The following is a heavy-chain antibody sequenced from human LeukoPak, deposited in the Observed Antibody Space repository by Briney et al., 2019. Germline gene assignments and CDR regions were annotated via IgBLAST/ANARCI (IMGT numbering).Heavy chain of an antibody. CDR3: ASTIFGVVIHLPGFGMEGY. CDR1: GGSISSGSYY. D-gene: IGHD3-3*01. V-gene: IGHV4-61*02. Sequence: PSQTLSLTCTVSGGSISSGSYYWSWIRQPAGKGLEWIGLIYTSGSTNYNPSLKSRVTISVDTSKNQFSLKLSSVTAADTAVYYCASTIFGVVIHLPGFGMEGYWGQGTLVTVSS. J-gene: IGHJ4*02. CDR2: IYTSGST.